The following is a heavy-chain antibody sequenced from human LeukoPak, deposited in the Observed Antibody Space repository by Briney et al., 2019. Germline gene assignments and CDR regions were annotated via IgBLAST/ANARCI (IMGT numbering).Heavy chain of an antibody. D-gene: IGHD1-1*01. J-gene: IGHJ6*03. CDR2: IHDSGTT. Sequence: SETLSLTCTVSGGSISSYYWSWIRQPPGKGLEWFGYIHDSGTTNYNPSLKSRVTISVDTSKNQFSLKLSSVTAADTAVYYCARVSWFPGTSYYYMDVWGKGTTVTVSS. CDR3: ARVSWFPGTSYYYMDV. V-gene: IGHV4-59*01. CDR1: GGSISSYY.